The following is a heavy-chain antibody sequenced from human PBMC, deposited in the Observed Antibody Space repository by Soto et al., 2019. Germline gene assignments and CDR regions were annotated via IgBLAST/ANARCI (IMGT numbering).Heavy chain of an antibody. CDR3: ARLSGSYYAFDI. CDR1: GGSISSSSYY. D-gene: IGHD1-26*01. V-gene: IGHV4-39*01. Sequence: SETLSLTCTVSGGSISSSSYYWGWIRQPPGKGLEWIGSIYYSGSTYYNPSLKSRVTISVDTSKNQFSLKLGSVTAADTAVYYCARLSGSYYAFDIWGQGTMVTVSS. CDR2: IYYSGST. J-gene: IGHJ3*02.